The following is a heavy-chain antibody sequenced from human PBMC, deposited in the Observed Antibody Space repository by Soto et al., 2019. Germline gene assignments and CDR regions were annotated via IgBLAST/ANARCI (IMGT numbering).Heavy chain of an antibody. D-gene: IGHD2-8*01. CDR2: KNPNSGNT. J-gene: IGHJ5*02. V-gene: IGHV1-8*01. CDR3: AREVSYWFDP. CDR1: GYTFTSND. Sequence: QVQLVQSGAEVKKPGASVKVSCKAYGYTFTSNDINWVRQATGQGLEWMGWKNPNSGNTGYAQKFQGRVTMTRNTSISTADMELSSLRSEDTAVYYCAREVSYWFDPWGQGTLVTVSS.